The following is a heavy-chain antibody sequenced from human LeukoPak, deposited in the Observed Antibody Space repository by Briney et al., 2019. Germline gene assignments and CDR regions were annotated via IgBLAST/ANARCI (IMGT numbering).Heavy chain of an antibody. V-gene: IGHV1-2*02. CDR1: GYSFTGYY. CDR3: AREVGSSSSAFDC. Sequence: ASVKVSCKASGYSFTGYYMHWVRQAPGQGLEWMGWINPNSGGTNYAQTFQGRVTMTRDTSISTAYMELSRLRSDDRAVYYCAREVGSSSSAFDCWGQGTLVTV. CDR2: INPNSGGT. D-gene: IGHD6-6*01. J-gene: IGHJ4*02.